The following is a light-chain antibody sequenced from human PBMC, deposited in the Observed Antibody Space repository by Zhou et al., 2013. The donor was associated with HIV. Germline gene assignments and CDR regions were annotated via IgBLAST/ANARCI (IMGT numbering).Light chain of an antibody. CDR1: QSINTQ. V-gene: IGKV1-39*01. CDR2: DGS. CDR3: QQSYNFPYT. Sequence: DIQMTQSPSSLTASIGDRVTITCRASQSINTQLNWYQHKPGIAPKIMIYDGSSLQSGVPSRFSGSRSGTDFALTISGLQPDDFATYYCQQSYNFPYTFGQGTKLEIK. J-gene: IGKJ2*01.